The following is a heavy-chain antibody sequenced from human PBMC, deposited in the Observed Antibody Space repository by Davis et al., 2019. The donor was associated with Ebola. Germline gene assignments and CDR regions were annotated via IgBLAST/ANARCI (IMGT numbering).Heavy chain of an antibody. Sequence: GESPKTPCNTPGYHLATYWIGRVRQMPGKGLEWMGIIYPGDSDTRYSSSFEGQVTISADRSISTAYLQWSSLKVSDTALYYCARPSTSGQGNAFNIWGQGTMVRVSS. V-gene: IGHV5-51*01. CDR1: GYHLATYW. CDR2: IYPGDSDT. D-gene: IGHD2-8*01. CDR3: ARPSTSGQGNAFNI. J-gene: IGHJ3*02.